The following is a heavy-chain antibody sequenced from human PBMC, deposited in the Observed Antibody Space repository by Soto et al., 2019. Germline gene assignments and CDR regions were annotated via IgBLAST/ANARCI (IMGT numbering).Heavy chain of an antibody. CDR2: IYYSGNT. Sequence: PSETLSLTCSVSGGSIRSSGEYWGWIRQPPGKGLEWIGTIYYSGNTYYKPSLKSRVTISVDTSKNQFSLKVISVTAADTAVYYCVRADSATIFDNWGQGTLVTVSS. CDR3: VRADSATIFDN. V-gene: IGHV4-39*01. D-gene: IGHD1-26*01. CDR1: GGSIRSSGEY. J-gene: IGHJ5*02.